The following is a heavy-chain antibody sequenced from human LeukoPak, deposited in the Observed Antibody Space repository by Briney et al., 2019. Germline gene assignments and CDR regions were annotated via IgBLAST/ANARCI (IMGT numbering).Heavy chain of an antibody. J-gene: IGHJ6*03. CDR1: GFTFSSYG. V-gene: IGHV3-23*01. CDR2: ISGSGGST. CDR3: AKGPRVYSSGWYDVVSPDYYYYYMDV. D-gene: IGHD6-19*01. Sequence: PGGTLRLSCAASGFTFSSYGMSWVRQAPGKGLEWVSAISGSGGSTYYADSVKGRFTISRDNSKNTLYLQMNSLRAEDTAVYYCAKGPRVYSSGWYDVVSPDYYYYYMDVWGKGTTVTISS.